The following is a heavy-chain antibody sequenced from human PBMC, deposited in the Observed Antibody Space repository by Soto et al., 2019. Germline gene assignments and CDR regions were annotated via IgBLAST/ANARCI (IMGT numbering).Heavy chain of an antibody. CDR1: GGSISSGGYS. D-gene: IGHD3-10*01. Sequence: LTCAVSGGSISSGGYSWSWIRQPPGKGLEWIGYIYHSGSTYYNPSLKSRVTISVDRSKNQFSLKLSSVTAADTAVYYCASWPSPRGLRCFEGYFLHWGPSPLVSVFS. CDR3: ASWPSPRGLRCFEGYFLH. CDR2: IYHSGST. J-gene: IGHJ1*01. V-gene: IGHV4-30-2*01.